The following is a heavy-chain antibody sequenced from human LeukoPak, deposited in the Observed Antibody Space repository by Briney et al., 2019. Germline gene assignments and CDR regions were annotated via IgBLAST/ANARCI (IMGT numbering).Heavy chain of an antibody. Sequence: GGSLRLSCAASGFTFRSYSLTWVRQAPGKGLEWISFITSTSNYIYYADSVKGRFTISRDNAKNSLSLQMNSLRDGDTAVYYCVRVWGGQFYFDYWGHGILVTVSS. CDR2: ITSTSNYI. CDR3: VRVWGGQFYFDY. J-gene: IGHJ4*01. CDR1: GFTFRSYS. V-gene: IGHV3-21*06. D-gene: IGHD1-26*01.